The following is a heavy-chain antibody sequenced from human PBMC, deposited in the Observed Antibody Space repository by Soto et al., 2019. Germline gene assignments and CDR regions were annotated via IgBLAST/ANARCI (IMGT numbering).Heavy chain of an antibody. CDR1: GGSIRSYY. J-gene: IGHJ6*02. V-gene: IGHV4-59*01. D-gene: IGHD2-21*01. CDR3: ERDLWWGVVTPKENYGMDV. Sequence: PSETLSLTGTVSGGSIRSYYWSWILQPQGNGLECIGYIYYTASTNYNPSLNSRVTISVDTSKNQFSLKLSSVTAADTAVYYCERDLWWGVVTPKENYGMDVWGQGTTVTVSS. CDR2: IYYTAST.